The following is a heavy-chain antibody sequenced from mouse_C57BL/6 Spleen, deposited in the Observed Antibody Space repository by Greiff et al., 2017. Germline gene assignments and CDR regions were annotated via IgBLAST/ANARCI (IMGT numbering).Heavy chain of an antibody. CDR1: GFTFSDYY. CDR3: ARFGDYEDYAMDY. J-gene: IGHJ4*01. D-gene: IGHD2-4*01. CDR2: INYDGSST. Sequence: EVQLVESEGGLVQPGSSMKLSCTASGFTFSDYYMAWVRQVPEKGLEWVANINYDGSSTYYLDSLKSRFIISRDNAKNILYLQMSSLKSEDTATYYCARFGDYEDYAMDYWGQGTSVTVSS. V-gene: IGHV5-16*01.